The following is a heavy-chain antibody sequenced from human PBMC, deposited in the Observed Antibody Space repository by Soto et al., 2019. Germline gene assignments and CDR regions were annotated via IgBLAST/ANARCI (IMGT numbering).Heavy chain of an antibody. CDR2: IYYSGST. CDR1: GGSISSSSYY. V-gene: IGHV4-39*01. D-gene: IGHD3-22*01. CDR3: ARLAEHVAYVGSGYYIGFDY. Sequence: SETLSLTCTVSGGSISSSSYYWGWIRQPPGKGLEWIGSIYYSGSTYYNPSLKSRVTISVDTSKNQFSLKLSSVTAADTAVYYCARLAEHVAYVGSGYYIGFDYWGQGTLVTVSS. J-gene: IGHJ4*02.